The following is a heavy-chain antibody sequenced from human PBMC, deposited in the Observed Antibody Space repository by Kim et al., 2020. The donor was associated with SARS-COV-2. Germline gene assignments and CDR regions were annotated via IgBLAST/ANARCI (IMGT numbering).Heavy chain of an antibody. CDR1: GFTFRSYG. CDR2: ISYDGSNK. CDR3: AKDLPVNGVCYGMDV. D-gene: IGHD2-8*01. V-gene: IGHV3-30*18. J-gene: IGHJ6*02. Sequence: GGSLRLSCAASGFTFRSYGMHWVRQAPGKGLEWVADISYDGSNKYYADSVKGRFTIFRDNSKNTLYLQMNSLRAEDTAVYYCAKDLPVNGVCYGMDVWGQGTTVTVSS.